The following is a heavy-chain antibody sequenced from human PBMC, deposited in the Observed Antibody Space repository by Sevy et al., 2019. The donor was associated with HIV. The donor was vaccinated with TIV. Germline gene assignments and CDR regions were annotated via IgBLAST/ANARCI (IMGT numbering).Heavy chain of an antibody. CDR1: GYTFTSYY. V-gene: IGHV1-46*03. CDR2: INPSGGST. J-gene: IGHJ6*02. D-gene: IGHD3-3*01. Sequence: ASVKVSCKASGYTFTSYYMHWVRQAPGQGLEWMGIINPSGGSTSYAQKFQGRVTMTRDTSTSTVYMELSSLRSEDTAVDYCARENDYDFWSGPQTYGMDVWGQGTTVTVSS. CDR3: ARENDYDFWSGPQTYGMDV.